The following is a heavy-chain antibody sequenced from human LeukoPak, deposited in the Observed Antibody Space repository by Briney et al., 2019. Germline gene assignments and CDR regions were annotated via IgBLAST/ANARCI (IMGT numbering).Heavy chain of an antibody. CDR2: ISYDGSNK. CDR3: AKWRYYYDSSGYYQPVDY. CDR1: GFTFSSYG. J-gene: IGHJ4*02. V-gene: IGHV3-30*18. Sequence: PGGSLRPSCAASGFTFSSYGMHWVRQAPGKGLEWVAVISYDGSNKYYADSVKGRFSISRDNSKNTLYLQMNSLRAEDTAVYYCAKWRYYYDSSGYYQPVDYWGQGTLVTVSS. D-gene: IGHD3-22*01.